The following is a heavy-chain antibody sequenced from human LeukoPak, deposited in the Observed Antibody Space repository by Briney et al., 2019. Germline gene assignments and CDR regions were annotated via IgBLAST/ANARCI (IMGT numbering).Heavy chain of an antibody. Sequence: SETLSLTRAVSGGSISSGGYSWSWIRQPPGKGLEWIGYIYHSGSTYYNPSLKSRVTISVDRSKNQFSLKLSSVTAADTAVYYCARGDFWSGSPDYYYYYGMDVWGQGTTVTVSS. V-gene: IGHV4-30-2*01. CDR1: GGSISSGGYS. CDR2: IYHSGST. J-gene: IGHJ6*02. D-gene: IGHD3-3*01. CDR3: ARGDFWSGSPDYYYYYGMDV.